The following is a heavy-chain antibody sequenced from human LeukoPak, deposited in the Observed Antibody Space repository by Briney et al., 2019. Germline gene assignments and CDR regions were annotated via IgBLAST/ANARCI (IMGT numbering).Heavy chain of an antibody. Sequence: GGSLRLSCAASGFTFSSYGMHWVRQAPGKGLEWVAVIWYDGSNKYYADSVKGRFTISRDNSKNTLYLQMNSLRAEDTAVYYCARVPDYGDYGYAFDIWGQGTMVTVSS. CDR2: IWYDGSNK. D-gene: IGHD4-17*01. CDR3: ARVPDYGDYGYAFDI. CDR1: GFTFSSYG. V-gene: IGHV3-33*01. J-gene: IGHJ3*02.